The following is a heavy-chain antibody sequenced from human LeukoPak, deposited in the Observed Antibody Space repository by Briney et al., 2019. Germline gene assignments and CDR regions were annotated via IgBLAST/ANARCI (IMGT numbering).Heavy chain of an antibody. CDR2: IIPIFATP. J-gene: IGHJ6*03. V-gene: IGHV1-69*05. D-gene: IGHD2-21*02. CDR3: ARTSGDIYYYYYHMDA. CDR1: GGTFSSYA. Sequence: SVKVSCKASGGTFSSYAINWVRQAPGQGLEWMGGIIPIFATPNYAQKFQGRVTITTDESTSTAYMELSSLRSEDTAVYYCARTSGDIYYYYYHMDAWGKGTTVTVSS.